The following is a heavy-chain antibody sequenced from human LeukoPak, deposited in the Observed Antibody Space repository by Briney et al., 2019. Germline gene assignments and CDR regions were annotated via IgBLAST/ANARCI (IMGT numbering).Heavy chain of an antibody. CDR3: TRVKVTRGRFAN. Sequence: GASVKVSCKASGYTFSSYGINWVRQAPGRGLEWMGWINTDTGNPTYAQGFTGRFVFSLDTSVTTAYLQISSLQTEDTAVYYCTRVKVTRGRFANWGQGTLVTVSS. J-gene: IGHJ4*02. V-gene: IGHV7-4-1*02. CDR1: GYTFSSYG. CDR2: INTDTGNP.